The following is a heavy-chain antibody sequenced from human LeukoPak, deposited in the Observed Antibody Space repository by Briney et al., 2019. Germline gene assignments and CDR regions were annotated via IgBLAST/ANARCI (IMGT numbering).Heavy chain of an antibody. Sequence: GESLRISCKASGYIFTSQVSGKVLEWMGIIYPGDSDGKYNPSFQRQFTISADKSIYTAYLQWSGLKASDTAMYYCARAPRGIYDSNYYYSYYFDYWGQGTLVTVSS. D-gene: IGHD3-22*01. J-gene: IGHJ4*02. CDR1: GYIFTS. CDR3: ARAPRGIYDSNYYYSYYFDY. CDR2: IYPGDSDG. V-gene: IGHV5-51*01.